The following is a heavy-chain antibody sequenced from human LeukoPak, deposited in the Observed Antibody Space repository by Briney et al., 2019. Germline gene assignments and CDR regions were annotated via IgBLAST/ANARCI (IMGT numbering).Heavy chain of an antibody. J-gene: IGHJ1*01. CDR3: ARDNYDSSGLFQH. Sequence: ASVTVSCTASGYTFTSYYMHWMRQAPGQGLEWMGLINPSGGSTSYAQKFQGRVTMTRDTSTSTVYMELSSLRSEDTAVYYCARDNYDSSGLFQHWGQGTLVTVSS. CDR1: GYTFTSYY. CDR2: INPSGGST. D-gene: IGHD3-22*01. V-gene: IGHV1-46*01.